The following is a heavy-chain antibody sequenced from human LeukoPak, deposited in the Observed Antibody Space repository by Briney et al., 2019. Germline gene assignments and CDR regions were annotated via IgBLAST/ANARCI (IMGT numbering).Heavy chain of an antibody. CDR2: INHSGST. V-gene: IGHV4-34*01. D-gene: IGHD4-17*01. Sequence: SETLSLTCAVYGGSFSGYYWSWIRQPPGKGLEWIGEINHSGSTNYNPSLKSRVTISVDTSKNQFSLKLSSVTAADTAVYYCARGYYGEEYYVDYWGQGTLVTVSS. CDR1: GGSFSGYY. J-gene: IGHJ4*02. CDR3: ARGYYGEEYYVDY.